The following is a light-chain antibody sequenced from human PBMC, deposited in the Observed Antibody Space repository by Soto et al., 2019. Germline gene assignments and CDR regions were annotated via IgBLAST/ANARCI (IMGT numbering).Light chain of an antibody. V-gene: IGLV1-51*01. CDR3: GTWDSGLSAV. Sequence: QSALTQPPSVSAAPGQKVTISCSGSSFNIGNNFVSWYQQLPGTAPKLLIYDNDQRPSGIPDRFSGSKSGTSATLAITGLQTGDEADYYCGTWDSGLSAVFGGGTKLTVL. CDR1: SFNIGNNF. J-gene: IGLJ3*02. CDR2: DND.